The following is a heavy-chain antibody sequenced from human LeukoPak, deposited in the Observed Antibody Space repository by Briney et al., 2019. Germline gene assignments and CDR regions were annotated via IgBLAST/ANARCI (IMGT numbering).Heavy chain of an antibody. CDR1: GFSFGNYA. D-gene: IGHD3-16*01. V-gene: IGHV3-23*01. CDR3: AKRLSFCVAIGVFDY. CDR2: ISGRGDST. Sequence: GGSRRLSCALSGFSFGNYAMSWVREAPGKGLEWVSAISGRGDSTYYADSVKGRFTSSRDSSRETLYLHMNSLRAEDTATYSCAKRLSFCVAIGVFDYWGQGTLVTVSS. J-gene: IGHJ4*02.